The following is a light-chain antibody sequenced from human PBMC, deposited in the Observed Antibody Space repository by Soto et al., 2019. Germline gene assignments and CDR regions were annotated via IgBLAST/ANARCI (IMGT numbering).Light chain of an antibody. V-gene: IGLV1-40*01. CDR1: TSNIGAGYD. J-gene: IGLJ3*02. CDR3: QSYDFSLSGVV. Sequence: QSVLTQPPSVSGAPGQRVTISCTGSTSNIGAGYDVHWYQQLPGTAPKLLIFGNTNRPSGVPDRFSGSKSGTSASLAITGLQAEDEADYHCQSYDFSLSGVVFGGGTKLTVL. CDR2: GNT.